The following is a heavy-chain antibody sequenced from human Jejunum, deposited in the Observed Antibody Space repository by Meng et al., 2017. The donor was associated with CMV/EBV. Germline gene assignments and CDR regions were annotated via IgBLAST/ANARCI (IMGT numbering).Heavy chain of an antibody. Sequence: FTFSGYWMSWVRQAPGKGLEWVANIKQDGSEKYYVDSVKGRFTISRDNAKNSLYLQMNSLRAEDTAVYYCTRNLGAAFWSGYAFDFWGQGTLVTSPQ. D-gene: IGHD3-3*01. V-gene: IGHV3-7*01. CDR3: TRNLGAAFWSGYAFDF. J-gene: IGHJ4*02. CDR2: IKQDGSEK. CDR1: FTFSGYW.